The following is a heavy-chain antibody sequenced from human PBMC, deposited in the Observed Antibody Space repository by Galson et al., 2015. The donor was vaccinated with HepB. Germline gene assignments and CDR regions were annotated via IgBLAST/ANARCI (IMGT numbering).Heavy chain of an antibody. CDR3: ARTTVTTPYGMDV. D-gene: IGHD4-17*01. CDR1: GGSISSYY. J-gene: IGHJ6*02. Sequence: SETLSLTCTVSGGSISSYYWSWIRQPPGKGLEWIGYIYYSGSTNYNPSLKSRVTISVDTSKNQFSLKLSSVTAADTAVYYCARTTVTTPYGMDVWGQGTTVTVSS. V-gene: IGHV4-59*01. CDR2: IYYSGST.